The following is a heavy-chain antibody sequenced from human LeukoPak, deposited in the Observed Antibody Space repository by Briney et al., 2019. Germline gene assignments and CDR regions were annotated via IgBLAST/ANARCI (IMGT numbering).Heavy chain of an antibody. Sequence: SETLSLTCTVSGGSISSSGYSWGWIRQPPGKGLELIGSIYYSGSTYYNPSLKSRVTISVDTSKNQFSLKLSSVTAADTAVYHCARQRHMPQYSSGCYYFDYWGQGTLVTVSS. CDR1: GGSISSSGYS. J-gene: IGHJ4*02. CDR3: ARQRHMPQYSSGCYYFDY. CDR2: IYYSGST. D-gene: IGHD6-19*01. V-gene: IGHV4-39*01.